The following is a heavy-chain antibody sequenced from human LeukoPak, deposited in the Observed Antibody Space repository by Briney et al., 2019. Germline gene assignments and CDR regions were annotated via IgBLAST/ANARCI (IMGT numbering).Heavy chain of an antibody. Sequence: ASVKVSCKASGGTFSSYAISWVRQAPGQGLEWMGGIIPIFGTANYAQKFQGRVTITTDESTSTAYMELSSLRSEDTAVCYCARGGALEYYDSSGYRFDYWGQGTLVTVSS. J-gene: IGHJ4*02. D-gene: IGHD3-22*01. CDR1: GGTFSSYA. CDR2: IIPIFGTA. CDR3: ARGGALEYYDSSGYRFDY. V-gene: IGHV1-69*05.